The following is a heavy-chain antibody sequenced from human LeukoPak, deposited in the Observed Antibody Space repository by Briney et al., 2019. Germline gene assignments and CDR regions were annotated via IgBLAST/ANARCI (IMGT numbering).Heavy chain of an antibody. D-gene: IGHD3-9*01. Sequence: SETLSLTCTVSGGSISSYYWSWIRQTPGKGLEWIGYIYYSGSTNYNPSLKSRVTISVDTSKNQFSLKLSSVTAADTAVYYCARQEATGYEYYFDYWGQRTLVTVSS. J-gene: IGHJ4*02. V-gene: IGHV4-59*01. CDR2: IYYSGST. CDR3: ARQEATGYEYYFDY. CDR1: GGSISSYY.